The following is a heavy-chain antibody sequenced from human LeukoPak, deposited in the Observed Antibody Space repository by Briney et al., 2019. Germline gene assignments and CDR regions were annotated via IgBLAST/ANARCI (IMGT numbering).Heavy chain of an antibody. CDR2: IYYSGST. J-gene: IGHJ4*02. V-gene: IGHV4-39*07. Sequence: SETLSLTCTVSGGSISSSSYYWGWIRRPPGKGLEWIGSIYYSGSTYYNPSLKSRVTISVDTSKNQFSLKLSSVTAADTAVYYCARVRYFDWSQPDWGQGTLVTVSS. CDR1: GGSISSSSYY. D-gene: IGHD3-9*01. CDR3: ARVRYFDWSQPD.